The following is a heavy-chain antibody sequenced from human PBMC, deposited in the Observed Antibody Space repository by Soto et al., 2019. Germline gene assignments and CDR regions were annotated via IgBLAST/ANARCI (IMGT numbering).Heavy chain of an antibody. D-gene: IGHD3-22*01. CDR2: VYYTGST. CDR3: ARGRTVRNYADDSSDYFYFFDY. V-gene: IGHV4-59*01. J-gene: IGHJ4*02. Sequence: SETLSLTCTVSGDSISTFYWGWMRQSPGKELEWIGYVYYTGSTNYNPSLKSRVTISVDRSKNQFSLKLTSANAADTAVYYCARGRTVRNYADDSSDYFYFFDYWGQGTQVTSPQ. CDR1: GDSISTFY.